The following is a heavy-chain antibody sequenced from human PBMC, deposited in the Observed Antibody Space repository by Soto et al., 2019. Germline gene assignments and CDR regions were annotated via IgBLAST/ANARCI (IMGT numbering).Heavy chain of an antibody. J-gene: IGHJ4*02. V-gene: IGHV3-11*01. D-gene: IGHD7-27*01. CDR2: TGFGGNTI. CDR1: GFIFIDFY. Sequence: PWGSLSLWCAASGFIFIDFYMSGIRQAPGKGLEWLSYTGFGGNTIYYADSVKGRFTISRDNAKNSLSLQMNSLRAEDTAVYFCARDNRGTFDYWGQGALVTVSS. CDR3: ARDNRGTFDY.